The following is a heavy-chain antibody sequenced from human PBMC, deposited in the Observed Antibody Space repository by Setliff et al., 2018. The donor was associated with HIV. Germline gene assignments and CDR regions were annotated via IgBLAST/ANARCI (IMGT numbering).Heavy chain of an antibody. CDR2: IYSGGST. CDR1: GFTISSNY. J-gene: IGHJ3*02. CDR3: ARATKTPYSSSWSIPGAFDI. D-gene: IGHD6-13*01. Sequence: PGGSLRLSCAASGFTISSNYMSWVRQAPGKGLVWVSLIYSGGSTYYADSVKGRFTISRDNSKNTLYLQMNSLRPEDTAVYYCARATKTPYSSSWSIPGAFDIWGQGTWSPSPQ. V-gene: IGHV3-53*01.